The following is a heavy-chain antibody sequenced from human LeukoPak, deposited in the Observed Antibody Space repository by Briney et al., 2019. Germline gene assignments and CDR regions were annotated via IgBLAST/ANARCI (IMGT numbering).Heavy chain of an antibody. V-gene: IGHV3-11*01. J-gene: IGHJ5*02. CDR2: ISSSGSTI. CDR1: GFTFSDYY. Sequence: GGSLRLSCAASGFTFSDYYMSWIRQAPGKGLEWVSYISSSGSTIYYADSVKGRFTISRDNAKNSLYQQMNSLRAEDTAVYYCARSGSYSGLNWFDPWGQGTLVTVSS. CDR3: ARSGSYSGLNWFDP. D-gene: IGHD1-26*01.